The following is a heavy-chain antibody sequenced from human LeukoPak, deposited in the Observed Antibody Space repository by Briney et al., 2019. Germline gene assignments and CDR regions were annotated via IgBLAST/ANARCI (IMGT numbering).Heavy chain of an antibody. CDR1: GYTLTELS. CDR3: ATLGPYSTSRWFDP. J-gene: IGHJ5*02. CDR2: FDPEDGET. Sequence: ASVTVSCKVSGYTLTELSMHWVRQAPGKGLEWMGGFDPEDGETIYAQKFQGRVTMTEDTSTDTAYMELSSLRSEDTAVYYCATLGPYSTSRWFDPWGQGTLVTVSS. V-gene: IGHV1-24*01. D-gene: IGHD6-6*01.